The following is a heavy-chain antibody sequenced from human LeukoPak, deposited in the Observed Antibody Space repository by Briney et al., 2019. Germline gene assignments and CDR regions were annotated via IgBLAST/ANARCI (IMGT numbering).Heavy chain of an antibody. CDR1: GFTFRNYA. V-gene: IGHV3-23*01. CDR3: ARNGGTYDY. Sequence: GGSLRLSCAAFGFTFRNYAMAWVRQAPGKGLEWVSGISERDGSTYYADSVKGRFTISRDNSKNTLYLQMNSLRVEDTAVYYCARNGGTYDYWGQGTLVTVSS. J-gene: IGHJ4*02. CDR2: ISERDGST. D-gene: IGHD1-1*01.